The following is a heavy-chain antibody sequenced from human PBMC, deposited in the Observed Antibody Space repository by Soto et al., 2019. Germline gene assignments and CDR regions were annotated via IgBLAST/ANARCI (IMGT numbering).Heavy chain of an antibody. D-gene: IGHD6-6*01. CDR2: ISAYNGNT. Sequence: QVQLVQSGAEVKKPGASVKVSCKASGYTFTGYYMHWVRQAPGQGLEWMGWISAYNGNTNYAQKLQGRVTMTTDTSTSTAYMELRSLRSDDTAVYYCARDFSRGRIAALEGWFDPWGQGTLVTVSS. CDR1: GYTFTGYY. V-gene: IGHV1-18*04. J-gene: IGHJ5*02. CDR3: ARDFSRGRIAALEGWFDP.